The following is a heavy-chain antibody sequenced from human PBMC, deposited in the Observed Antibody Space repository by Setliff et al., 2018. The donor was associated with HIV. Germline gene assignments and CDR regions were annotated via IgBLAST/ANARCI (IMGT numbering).Heavy chain of an antibody. J-gene: IGHJ4*02. D-gene: IGHD3-10*01. V-gene: IGHV1-18*01. Sequence: GASVKVSCKASDYTISTYLIAWVRQAPGQGLEWMGWISPFNGNTNYAQKLQGRLTVTTDTSTSTAYMELRSLRSDDTAVYYCARATSGTIHDFWGQGTLVTVSS. CDR1: DYTISTYL. CDR2: ISPFNGNT. CDR3: ARATSGTIHDF.